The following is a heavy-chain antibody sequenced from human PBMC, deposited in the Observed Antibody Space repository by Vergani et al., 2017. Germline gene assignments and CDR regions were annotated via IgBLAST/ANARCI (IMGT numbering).Heavy chain of an antibody. D-gene: IGHD3-16*01. V-gene: IGHV3-74*01. CDR3: ARDNWGTPSY. J-gene: IGHJ4*02. Sequence: DVHLAESGGGFFQPGGSLRLSCSASGFSFNSYWMHWVRQVPGKGLLWVSRINPDDSTTNYADSAKGRFTIYRDNAKNTLYLQMNSLRVEDTAVYYCARDNWGTPSYWGQGTLVTVSS. CDR2: INPDDSTT. CDR1: GFSFNSYW.